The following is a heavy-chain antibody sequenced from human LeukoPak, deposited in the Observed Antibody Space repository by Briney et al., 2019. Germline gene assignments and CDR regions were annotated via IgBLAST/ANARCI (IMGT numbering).Heavy chain of an antibody. CDR1: SGSFSGYY. V-gene: IGHV4-59*01. Sequence: PSETLSLTCAVYSGSFSGYYWSWIRQPPGKGLEWIGYIYYSGSTNYNPSLKSRVTISVDTSKNQFSLKLSSVTAADSAVYYCARADGDTAMVYAYWGQGTLVTVSS. CDR2: IYYSGST. CDR3: ARADGDTAMVYAY. J-gene: IGHJ4*02. D-gene: IGHD5-18*01.